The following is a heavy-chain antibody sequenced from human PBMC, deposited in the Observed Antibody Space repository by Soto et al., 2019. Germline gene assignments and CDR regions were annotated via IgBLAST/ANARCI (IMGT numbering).Heavy chain of an antibody. CDR2: ISYDGSNK. CDR3: ARVNNYYYYGMDV. J-gene: IGHJ6*02. CDR1: GFTFSSYA. V-gene: IGHV3-30-3*01. Sequence: GGSLRLSCAASGFTFSSYAMHWVSQAPGKGLEWVAVISYDGSNKYYADSVKGRFTISRDNSKNTLYLQMNSLRAEDTAVYYCARVNNYYYYGMDVWGQGTTVTVSS.